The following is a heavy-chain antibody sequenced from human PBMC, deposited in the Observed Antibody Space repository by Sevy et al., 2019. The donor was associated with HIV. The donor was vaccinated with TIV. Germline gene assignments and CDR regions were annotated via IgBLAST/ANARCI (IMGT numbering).Heavy chain of an antibody. V-gene: IGHV3-53*01. Sequence: WGFLRLSCAASGFTVSSNYMSWVRQAPGKGLEWVSVIYSGGSTYYADSVKGRFTISRDNSKNTLYLQMNSLRAEDTAVHYCARELWSSGMDVWGQGTTVHVSS. D-gene: IGHD2-21*01. CDR2: IYSGGST. CDR1: GFTVSSNY. J-gene: IGHJ6*02. CDR3: ARELWSSGMDV.